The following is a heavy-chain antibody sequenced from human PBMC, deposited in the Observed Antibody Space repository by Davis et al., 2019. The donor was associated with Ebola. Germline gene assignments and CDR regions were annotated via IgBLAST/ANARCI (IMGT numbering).Heavy chain of an antibody. CDR1: GFTFSGSA. D-gene: IGHD3-10*01. J-gene: IGHJ4*02. V-gene: IGHV3-73*01. CDR3: ARDSYYYGSGSYYN. Sequence: PGGSLRLSCAASGFTFSGSAMHWVRQASGKGLEWVGRIRSKANSYATAYAASVKGRFTISRDDSKNTAYLQMNSLKTEDTAVYYCARDSYYYGSGSYYNWGQGTLVTVSS. CDR2: IRSKANSYAT.